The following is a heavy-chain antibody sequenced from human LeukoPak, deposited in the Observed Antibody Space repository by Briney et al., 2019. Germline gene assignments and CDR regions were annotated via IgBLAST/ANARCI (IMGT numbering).Heavy chain of an antibody. V-gene: IGHV3-21*01. CDR2: ISSSSSYI. J-gene: IGHJ3*02. CDR1: GFTFSSYS. D-gene: IGHD2-2*01. Sequence: GGSLRLSCAASGFTFSSYSMSWVRQAPGKGLEWVSSISSSSSYIYYADSVKGRFTISRDNAKNSLYLQMNSLRAEDTAVYYCARGYCSSTSCYAFDIWGQGTVVTVSS. CDR3: ARGYCSSTSCYAFDI.